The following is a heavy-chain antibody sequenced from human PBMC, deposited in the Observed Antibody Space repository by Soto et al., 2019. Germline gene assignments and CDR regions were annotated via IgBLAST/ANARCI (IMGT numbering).Heavy chain of an antibody. V-gene: IGHV1-2*06. D-gene: IGHD5-18*01. Sequence: QVQLVQPGAEVKKPGASVRVSCETSGYRFTAYYIHWVRQAPGQGLEWMGRMNLDTGGTTYAQKFQGRVTMTRDTSISTAYMELSSLKSDDTAMYYCARDGNFAFLGYSFAFDFWGQGTLVTVSS. CDR3: ARDGNFAFLGYSFAFDF. J-gene: IGHJ4*02. CDR1: GYRFTAYY. CDR2: MNLDTGGT.